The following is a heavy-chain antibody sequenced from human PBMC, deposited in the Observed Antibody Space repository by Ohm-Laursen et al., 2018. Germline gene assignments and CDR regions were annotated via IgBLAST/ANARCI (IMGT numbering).Heavy chain of an antibody. D-gene: IGHD6-19*01. J-gene: IGHJ4*02. Sequence: PSQTLSLTCIVSDAAFRRDYWTWIRQFPGREMEWIGYIHYDGGTVYNPSLRSRLTMSIDTSKKQFSLRLTSATAADTAIYYCARLPDHSGWPFDYWGQGTLVTVSS. CDR2: IHYDGGT. CDR3: ARLPDHSGWPFDY. CDR1: DAAFRRDY. V-gene: IGHV4-59*12.